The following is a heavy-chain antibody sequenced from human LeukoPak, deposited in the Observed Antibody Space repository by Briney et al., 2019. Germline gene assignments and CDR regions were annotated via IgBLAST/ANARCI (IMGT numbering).Heavy chain of an antibody. Sequence: GGSLRLSCAASGFTFSSYAMTWVRQAPGKGLEWVSTISGGGTTYYADSVKGRFTISGDSSKNTLYLQMNSLRAEDTAVYYCAKDGEDWGQGTLVTVSS. CDR2: ISGGGTT. CDR1: GFTFSSYA. V-gene: IGHV3-23*01. CDR3: AKDGED. J-gene: IGHJ4*02. D-gene: IGHD2-21*01.